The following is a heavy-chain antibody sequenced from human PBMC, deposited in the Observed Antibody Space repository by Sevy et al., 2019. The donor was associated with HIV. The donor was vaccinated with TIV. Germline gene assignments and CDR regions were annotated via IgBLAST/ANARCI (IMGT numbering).Heavy chain of an antibody. CDR1: GFTFSSYT. D-gene: IGHD3-10*01. V-gene: IGHV3-21*01. CDR2: ISSSSSYI. Sequence: GGSLRLSCAASGFTFSSYTMNWVRQAPGKGLEWVSFISSSSSYIYNADSVKSRFTIPRDNAKNSLYLQMNSLRAEDTAVYYCARDGITMVRGVTALSGVGYMDVWGKGTTVTVSS. J-gene: IGHJ6*03. CDR3: ARDGITMVRGVTALSGVGYMDV.